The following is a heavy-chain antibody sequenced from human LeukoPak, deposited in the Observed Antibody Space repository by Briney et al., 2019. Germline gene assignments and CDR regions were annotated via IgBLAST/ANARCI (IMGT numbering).Heavy chain of an antibody. Sequence: SVKVSFTASGGTFSSYAISWVRQAPGQGLEWMGGIIPIFGTANYAQKFQGRVTITADESTSTAYMELSSLRSEGTAVYYCARARGRSYSSKPITPLDYWGQGTLVTVSS. D-gene: IGHD1-14*01. CDR2: IIPIFGTA. V-gene: IGHV1-69*13. CDR3: ARARGRSYSSKPITPLDY. J-gene: IGHJ4*02. CDR1: GGTFSSYA.